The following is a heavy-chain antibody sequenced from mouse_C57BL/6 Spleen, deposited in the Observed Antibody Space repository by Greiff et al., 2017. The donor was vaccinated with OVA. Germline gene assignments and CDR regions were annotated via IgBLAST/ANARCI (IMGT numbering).Heavy chain of an antibody. CDR2: INPSSGYT. J-gene: IGHJ2*01. CDR3: ARSGGYDGVFDY. V-gene: IGHV1-4*01. CDR1: GYTFTSYT. Sequence: VQVVESGAELARPGASVKMSCKASGYTFTSYTMHWVKQRPGQGLEWIGYINPSSGYTKYNQKFKDKATLTADKSSSTAYMQLSSLTSEDSAVYYCARSGGYDGVFDYWGQGTTLTVSS. D-gene: IGHD2-2*01.